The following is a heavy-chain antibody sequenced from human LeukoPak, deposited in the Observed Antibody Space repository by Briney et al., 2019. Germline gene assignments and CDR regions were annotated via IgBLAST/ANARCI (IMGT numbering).Heavy chain of an antibody. V-gene: IGHV4-34*01. CDR2: INHSGST. J-gene: IGHJ6*02. D-gene: IGHD6-13*01. CDR1: GGSFSGYY. Sequence: SETLSLTCAVYGGSFSGYYWSWIRQPPGKGLEWIGEINHSGSTNYNPSLKSRITISVDTSKNQFSLKLSSVTAADTAVYYCARGAYDVWQQLSHWGYYYYYGMDVWGQGTTVTVSS. CDR3: ARGAYDVWQQLSHWGYYYYYGMDV.